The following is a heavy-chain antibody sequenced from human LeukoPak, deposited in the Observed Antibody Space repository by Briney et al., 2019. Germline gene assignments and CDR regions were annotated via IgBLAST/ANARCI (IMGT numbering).Heavy chain of an antibody. CDR3: AKDIRSSGWSKYSDY. Sequence: GGSLRLSCAASGFTFNNYAMNWVRQAPGKGLGWVSSISGGGETTYYADSAKGRFTISRDNSQNTLYLQMNSLRAEDTAVYYCAKDIRSSGWSKYSDYWGQGTLVTVSS. CDR2: ISGGGETT. V-gene: IGHV3-23*01. J-gene: IGHJ4*02. D-gene: IGHD6-13*01. CDR1: GFTFNNYA.